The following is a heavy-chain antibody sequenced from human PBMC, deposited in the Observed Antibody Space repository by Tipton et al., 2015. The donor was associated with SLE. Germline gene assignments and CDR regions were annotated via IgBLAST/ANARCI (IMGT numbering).Heavy chain of an antibody. Sequence: TLSLTCTVSGGSISSGGYYWSWVRQLPGKGLEWIGYIYYSGSTYYNPSLKGRLTISLDTSKNQFSLKLSSVTAADTAVYYCASPGGGSGSYSRDDSFDVWGQGTMVTVSS. V-gene: IGHV4-31*03. CDR2: IYYSGST. J-gene: IGHJ3*01. CDR3: ASPGGGSGSYSRDDSFDV. CDR1: GGSISSGGYY. D-gene: IGHD3-10*01.